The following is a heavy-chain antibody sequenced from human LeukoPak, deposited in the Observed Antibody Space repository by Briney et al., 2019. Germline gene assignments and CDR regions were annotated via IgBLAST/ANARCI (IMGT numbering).Heavy chain of an antibody. V-gene: IGHV3-21*01. J-gene: IGHJ4*02. CDR3: ARELGTVTLHRRLDY. CDR2: ISSSSSYI. D-gene: IGHD4-17*01. CDR1: GFTFSSYW. Sequence: GGSLRLSCAASGFTFSSYWMTWVRQAPGKGLEWVSSISSSSSYIYYADSVKGRFTISRDNAKNSLYLQMNSLRAEDTAVYYCARELGTVTLHRRLDYWGQGTLVTVSS.